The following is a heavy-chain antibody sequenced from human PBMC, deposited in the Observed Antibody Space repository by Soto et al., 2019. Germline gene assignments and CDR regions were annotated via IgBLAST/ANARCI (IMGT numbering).Heavy chain of an antibody. CDR1: GGTFSTTA. CDR3: ARDSHSAGGWFDP. J-gene: IGHJ5*02. D-gene: IGHD2-15*01. V-gene: IGHV1-69*10. CDR2: IVPIFGIP. Sequence: SVKVSCKASGGTFSTTAITWVRQAPGQGLEWMGGIVPIFGIPNYAQKFQGRLAITADKSTNTAYMELISLRSEDTAVYYCARDSHSAGGWFDPWGLGTLVTVPQ.